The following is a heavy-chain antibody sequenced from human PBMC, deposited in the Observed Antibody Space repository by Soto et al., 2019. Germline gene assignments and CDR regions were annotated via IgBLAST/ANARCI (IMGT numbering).Heavy chain of an antibody. Sequence: QLKLQESGSGVVKPSQTLSLTCAVSGGSVSSGVFSWDWIRQPPGQGLEWIGYISHGGSPHYTPSLRGRVSISVDRSTNVISLNLTSMPTADTAVYFCARGHYYYAMDVWGQGTTVTVSS. CDR1: GGSVSSGVFS. J-gene: IGHJ6*02. CDR3: ARGHYYYAMDV. CDR2: ISHGGSP. V-gene: IGHV4-30-2*01.